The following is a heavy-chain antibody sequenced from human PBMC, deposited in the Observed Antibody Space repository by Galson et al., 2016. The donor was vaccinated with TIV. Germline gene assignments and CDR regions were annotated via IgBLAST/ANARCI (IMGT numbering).Heavy chain of an antibody. CDR2: IYPGDSDT. Sequence: QSGAEVKKPGESLKISCKGSGYSFTGSWIDWVRQVPGKGLEWMGVIYPGDSDTKYSPAFHGHVTISVDTSISTAFLEWSSLKASDTAIYYCARRGREVTNEGGLDVWGQGTTVTVSS. CDR1: GYSFTGSW. J-gene: IGHJ6*02. D-gene: IGHD4-11*01. CDR3: ARRGREVTNEGGLDV. V-gene: IGHV5-51*01.